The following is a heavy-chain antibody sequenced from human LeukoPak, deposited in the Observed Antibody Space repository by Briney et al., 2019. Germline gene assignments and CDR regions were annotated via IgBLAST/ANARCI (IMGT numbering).Heavy chain of an antibody. CDR3: AKDRSRSKTYYYDSSGLTPFDY. D-gene: IGHD3-22*01. CDR1: GFTFSSYA. J-gene: IGHJ4*02. CDR2: ISGSGGST. V-gene: IGHV3-23*01. Sequence: GGSLRLSCAASGFTFSSYAMSWVRQAPGKGLEWVSAISGSGGSTYYADSVKGRFTISRDNSKSTLYLQMNSLRAEDTAVYYCAKDRSRSKTYYYDSSGLTPFDYWGQGTLVTVSS.